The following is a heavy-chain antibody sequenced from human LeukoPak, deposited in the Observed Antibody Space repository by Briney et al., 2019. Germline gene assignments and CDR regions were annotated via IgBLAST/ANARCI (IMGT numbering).Heavy chain of an antibody. J-gene: IGHJ4*02. V-gene: IGHV3-33*01. Sequence: PGRSLRLSCAASGFTFSSYGMHWVRQAPGKGLEWVAVIWYDGSNKYYADSVKGRFTISRDNSKNTLYLQMNSLRAEDTAVYYCARSRWGSSGYYLDYWGQGTLVTVSS. D-gene: IGHD3-22*01. CDR1: GFTFSSYG. CDR2: IWYDGSNK. CDR3: ARSRWGSSGYYLDY.